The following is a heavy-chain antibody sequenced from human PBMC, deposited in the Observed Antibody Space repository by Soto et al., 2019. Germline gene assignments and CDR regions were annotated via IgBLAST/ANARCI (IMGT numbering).Heavy chain of an antibody. Sequence: KPSETLSLTCTVSGGSISSSSYYWGWIRQPPGKGLEWIGSIYYSGSTYYNPSLKGRVTISVDTSKNQFSLKLSSVTAADTAVYYCARLVTASYYYGMDVWGQGTTVTVSS. D-gene: IGHD2-21*02. CDR2: IYYSGST. V-gene: IGHV4-39*01. J-gene: IGHJ6*02. CDR3: ARLVTASYYYGMDV. CDR1: GGSISSSSYY.